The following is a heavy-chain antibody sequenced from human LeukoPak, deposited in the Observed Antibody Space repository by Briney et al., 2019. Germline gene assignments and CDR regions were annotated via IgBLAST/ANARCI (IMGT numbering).Heavy chain of an antibody. Sequence: GGSLRLSCAASGFTFSSYSMNWVRQAPGKGLEWVSSISSSSSYIYYADSVKGRFTISRDNAKNSLYLQMNSLRSEDTAVYYCARDNDSRDPPHFDYWGQGTLVTVSS. CDR3: ARDNDSRDPPHFDY. J-gene: IGHJ4*02. CDR1: GFTFSSYS. V-gene: IGHV3-21*04. CDR2: ISSSSSYI. D-gene: IGHD3-16*01.